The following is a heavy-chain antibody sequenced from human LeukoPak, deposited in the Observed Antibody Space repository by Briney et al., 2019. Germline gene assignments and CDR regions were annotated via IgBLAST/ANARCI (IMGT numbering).Heavy chain of an antibody. CDR3: ARDCDDYGAYDAFSI. CDR2: IYSSGST. Sequence: SETLSLTCTVFGDSISSGNYYWTWIRQHPGKGLEWIGYIYSSGSTYYNPSLKSRVTISQDTSKNQFSLKLSSVTAADTAVYYCARDCDDYGAYDAFSIWGQGTMVTVSS. CDR1: GDSISSGNYY. V-gene: IGHV4-31*03. D-gene: IGHD4-17*01. J-gene: IGHJ3*02.